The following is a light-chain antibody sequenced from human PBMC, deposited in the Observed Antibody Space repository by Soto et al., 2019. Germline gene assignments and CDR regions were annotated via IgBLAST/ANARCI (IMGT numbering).Light chain of an antibody. CDR2: DVS. V-gene: IGLV2-11*01. J-gene: IGLJ1*01. CDR3: CSYVGGYSYV. Sequence: QSVLTQPVSVAGSPGQSLTISCTGTSIDIAPYNYVSWYQQHPGKAPKLMIYDVSKRPSGVPDRFSGSKSGNTASLTISGLQAEDEADYYCCSYVGGYSYVFGIGTKVTVL. CDR1: SIDIAPYNY.